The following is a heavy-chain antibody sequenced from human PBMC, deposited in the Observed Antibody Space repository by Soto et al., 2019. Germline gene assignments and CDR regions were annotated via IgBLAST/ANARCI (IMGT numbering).Heavy chain of an antibody. Sequence: GESLKISCKGSGYSFTSYWISWVRQMPGKGLEWMGRIDPSDSYTNYSPSFQGHVTISADKSISTAYLQWSSLKASDTAMYYCATEGRGDCGGDCYLDYWGQGTLVTVSS. V-gene: IGHV5-10-1*01. J-gene: IGHJ4*02. CDR1: GYSFTSYW. CDR3: ATEGRGDCGGDCYLDY. CDR2: IDPSDSYT. D-gene: IGHD2-21*02.